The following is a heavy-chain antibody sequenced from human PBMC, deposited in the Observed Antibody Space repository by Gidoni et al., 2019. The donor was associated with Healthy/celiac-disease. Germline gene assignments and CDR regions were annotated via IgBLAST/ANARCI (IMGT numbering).Heavy chain of an antibody. CDR3: AREKLKWGDDWRLTY. CDR1: GFTFSSYV. CDR2: IWYDGSKK. J-gene: IGHJ4*02. Sequence: QVQLVESGGGVVQPGRSLRLSCAASGFTFSSYVLNWVRQAPGKGLGWVAVIWYDGSKKYHADSVKGRFIISRDNSKNTLYLQMNSLRAEDTAVYYCAREKLKWGDDWRLTYWGQGTLVTVSS. D-gene: IGHD2-21*01. V-gene: IGHV3-33*01.